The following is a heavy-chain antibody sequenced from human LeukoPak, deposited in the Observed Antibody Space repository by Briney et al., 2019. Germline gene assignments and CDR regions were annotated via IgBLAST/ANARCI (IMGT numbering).Heavy chain of an antibody. CDR1: GFTFSSYE. D-gene: IGHD3-16*02. Sequence: PGGTLRLSCAASGFTFSSYEMNWVRQAPGKGLEWVSYISSSGSTIYYADSVKGRFTISRDNSKNTLYLQMNSLRAEDTAVYYCAKTKRERERYRVLSTYYDYVWGSYRPDFDYWGQGTLVTVSS. V-gene: IGHV3-48*03. CDR2: ISSSGSTI. CDR3: AKTKRERERYRVLSTYYDYVWGSYRPDFDY. J-gene: IGHJ4*02.